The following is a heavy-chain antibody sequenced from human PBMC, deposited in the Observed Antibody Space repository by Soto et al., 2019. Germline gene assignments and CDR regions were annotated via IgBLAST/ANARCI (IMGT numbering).Heavy chain of an antibody. Sequence: QLQLQESGPGLVKPSETLSLTCTVSGGSISSSSYYWGWIRQPPGKGLEWIGSIYYSGSTYYNPSLKSRVTTSVDTSKNQFALKLSSVTAADTAVYYCASQKDYGDYGVDYWGQGTLVTVSS. V-gene: IGHV4-39*01. CDR2: IYYSGST. CDR1: GGSISSSSYY. J-gene: IGHJ4*02. D-gene: IGHD4-17*01. CDR3: ASQKDYGDYGVDY.